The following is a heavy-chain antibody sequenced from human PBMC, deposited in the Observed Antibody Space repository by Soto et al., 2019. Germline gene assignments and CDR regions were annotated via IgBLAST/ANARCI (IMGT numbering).Heavy chain of an antibody. J-gene: IGHJ5*02. CDR1: GGTFSTYA. CDR2: IIPIFGTT. Sequence: LVQSGAEVKKPGSSVKVSCKAFGGTFSTYAISWVRQAPGQGXXXMVGIIPIFGTTNYAQKFQGRVAITADESTSTAYMELSSLRSEDTALYYCAKKRGYSNGFENWFDPWGQGTLVTVSS. D-gene: IGHD5-18*01. V-gene: IGHV1-69*13. CDR3: AKKRGYSNGFENWFDP.